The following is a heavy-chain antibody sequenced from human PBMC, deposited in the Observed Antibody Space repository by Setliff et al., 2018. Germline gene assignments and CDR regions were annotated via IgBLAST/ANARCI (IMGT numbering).Heavy chain of an antibody. CDR3: ARGGNLIYYFDY. CDR1: GFTFSSYG. J-gene: IGHJ4*02. D-gene: IGHD2-15*01. Sequence: GGSLRLSCAASGFTFSSYGMHWVRPAPGKGLEWVAVIWYDGSNKYYADSVKGRFTISRDNSKNTLYLQMNSLRAEDTAVYYCARGGNLIYYFDYWGQGTLVTVSS. CDR2: IWYDGSNK. V-gene: IGHV3-33*01.